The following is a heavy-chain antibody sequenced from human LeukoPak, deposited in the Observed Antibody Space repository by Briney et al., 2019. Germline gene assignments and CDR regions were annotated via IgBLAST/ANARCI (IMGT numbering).Heavy chain of an antibody. D-gene: IGHD3-22*01. V-gene: IGHV4-61*02. CDR3: ARHRGWGQIVVVHPHISAFDI. Sequence: PSQTLSLPCTVSGGSISSGSYYWSWIRQPAGKGLEWIGRIYTSGSTNYNPSLKSRVTISVDTSKNQFSLKLSSVTAADTAVYYCARHRGWGQIVVVHPHISAFDIWGQGTMVTVSS. CDR2: IYTSGST. CDR1: GGSISSGSYY. J-gene: IGHJ3*02.